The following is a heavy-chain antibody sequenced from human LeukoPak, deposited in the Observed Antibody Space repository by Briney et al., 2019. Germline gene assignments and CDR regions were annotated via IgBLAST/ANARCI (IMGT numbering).Heavy chain of an antibody. CDR1: GGSISSGDYY. CDR2: IYYSGST. V-gene: IGHV4-30-4*01. J-gene: IGHJ6*02. CDR3: ARGRNIAAAAQTSYYYYYYGMDV. Sequence: SETLSLTCTVSGGSISSGDYYWSWIRQPPGKGLEWIGYIYYSGSTNYNPSLKSRVTISVDTSKNQFSLKLSSVTAADTAVYYCARGRNIAAAAQTSYYYYYYGMDVWGQGTTVTVSS. D-gene: IGHD6-13*01.